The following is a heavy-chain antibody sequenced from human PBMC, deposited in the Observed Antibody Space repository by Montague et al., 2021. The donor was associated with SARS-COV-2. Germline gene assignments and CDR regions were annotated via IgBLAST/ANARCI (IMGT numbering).Heavy chain of an antibody. CDR1: GGSISSYY. CDR3: ARGLPTVRRVIRWFDP. D-gene: IGHD3-10*01. J-gene: IGHJ5*02. V-gene: IGHV4-59*01. CDR2: IYHRGST. Sequence: SETLSLTCTVSGGSISSYYWSWIRQPPGKGLEWIGYIYHRGSTNYNPSLKSRVTISVDTSKNQFSLKLSSVTAADTAVYYCARGLPTVRRVIRWFDPWGQGTLVTVSS.